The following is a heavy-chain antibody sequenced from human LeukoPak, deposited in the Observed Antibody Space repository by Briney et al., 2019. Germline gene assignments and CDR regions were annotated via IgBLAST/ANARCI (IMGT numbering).Heavy chain of an antibody. Sequence: SQTLSLTCAISGDSVSSNSGAWDWLRPSPSRGLEWLGRTYYRSKWYNDYAVSVKSRITINPDTSRNQFSLQLNSVTPEDTAVYYCAGDETGDLRFDPWGQGTLVTVSS. CDR1: GDSVSSNSGA. CDR2: TYYRSKWYN. D-gene: IGHD7-27*01. V-gene: IGHV6-1*01. CDR3: AGDETGDLRFDP. J-gene: IGHJ5*02.